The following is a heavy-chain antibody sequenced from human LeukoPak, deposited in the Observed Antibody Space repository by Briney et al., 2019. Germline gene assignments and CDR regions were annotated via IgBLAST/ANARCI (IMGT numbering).Heavy chain of an antibody. CDR3: AKVSDFWSGFLGY. D-gene: IGHD3-3*01. J-gene: IGHJ4*02. CDR2: ITGSGGST. CDR1: GFTFSSYA. V-gene: IGHV3-23*01. Sequence: GGSLRLSCVASGFTFSSYAMSWVRQAPGKGLEWVSVITGSGGSTYYADSVEGRFTISRDNSKNTLYLQMNSLRAEDTAIYYCAKVSDFWSGFLGYWGQGTLVTVSS.